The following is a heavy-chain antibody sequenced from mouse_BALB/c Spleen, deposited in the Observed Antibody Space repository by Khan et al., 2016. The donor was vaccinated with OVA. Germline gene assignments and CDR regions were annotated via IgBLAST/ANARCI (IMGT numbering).Heavy chain of an antibody. D-gene: IGHD1-1*01. Sequence: EVKLLESGPGLLKPSQSLSPTCTVTGHSITSDYAWNWIRQFPGNKLEWMASISYSGCNTNSPSLRSPISITGDSAKNQCHLQLNSGTTEDTATDYCSIRRVLLRYPDYFDYWGQGTTLTFAS. CDR1: GHSITSDYA. J-gene: IGHJ2*01. CDR3: SIRRVLLRYPDYFDY. CDR2: ISYSGCN. V-gene: IGHV3-2*02.